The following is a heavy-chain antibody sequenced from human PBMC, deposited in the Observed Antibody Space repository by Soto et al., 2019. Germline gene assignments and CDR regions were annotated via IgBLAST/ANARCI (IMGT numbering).Heavy chain of an antibody. J-gene: IGHJ4*02. D-gene: IGHD3-22*01. Sequence: GGSLRLSCAASGFTFSSYAMHWVRQAPGKGLEWVAVISYDGSNKYYADSVKGRFTISRDNSKNTLYLQMNSLRAEDTAVYYCARDRSGFHQVHLDYWGQGTLVTVSS. CDR3: ARDRSGFHQVHLDY. CDR2: ISYDGSNK. V-gene: IGHV3-30-3*01. CDR1: GFTFSSYA.